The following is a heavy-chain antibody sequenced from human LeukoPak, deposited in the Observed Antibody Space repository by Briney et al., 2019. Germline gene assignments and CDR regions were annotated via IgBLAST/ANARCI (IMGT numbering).Heavy chain of an antibody. J-gene: IGHJ4*02. CDR1: GGSISSYY. Sequence: PSETLSLTCTASGGSISSYYWSWIRQPPGKGLEWIGYIYYSGSTNYNPSLKSRVTISVDTSKNQFSLKLSSVTAADTAVYYCARHNPQDYGGNSSFDYWAREPWSPSPQ. CDR3: ARHNPQDYGGNSSFDY. V-gene: IGHV4-59*08. CDR2: IYYSGST. D-gene: IGHD4-23*01.